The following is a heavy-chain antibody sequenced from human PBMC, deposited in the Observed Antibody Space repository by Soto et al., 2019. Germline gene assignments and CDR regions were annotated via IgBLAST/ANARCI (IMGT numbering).Heavy chain of an antibody. D-gene: IGHD2-21*01. V-gene: IGHV3-23*01. CDR2: ISGSTVST. Sequence: EVQLLESGGGLVQPGGSLRLSCAASGFTFSSYVMSWVRQAPGKGLEWVSGISGSTVSTYYADSVKGRFTISRDNSKKTLFLQMNSLRAEDTAIYYCAKVRYCGTYWDSWGQGALVTVSS. J-gene: IGHJ4*02. CDR1: GFTFSSYV. CDR3: AKVRYCGTYWDS.